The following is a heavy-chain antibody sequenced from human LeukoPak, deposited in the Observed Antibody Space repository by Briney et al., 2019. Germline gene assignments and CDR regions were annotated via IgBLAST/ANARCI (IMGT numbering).Heavy chain of an antibody. Sequence: SETPSLTCTDSGASISSWYWSWIRQPPGKGLEWIGYIYGSGNTNYNPSLKSRVTMSIDTSKNQFSLKLTSVTAADTATYYCARETSLAGFASGLGFNYWGQGILVTVSS. J-gene: IGHJ4*02. CDR1: GASISSWY. V-gene: IGHV4-59*01. CDR2: IYGSGNT. CDR3: ARETSLAGFASGLGFNY. D-gene: IGHD6-19*01.